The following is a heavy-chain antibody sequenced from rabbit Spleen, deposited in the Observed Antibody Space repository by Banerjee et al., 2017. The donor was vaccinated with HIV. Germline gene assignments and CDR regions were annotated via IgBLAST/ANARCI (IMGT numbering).Heavy chain of an antibody. CDR2: IYTGSIDSA. J-gene: IGHJ6*01. V-gene: IGHV1S45*01. CDR1: GVSFSGSSY. CDR3: ARDTGSSFSSYGMDL. D-gene: IGHD8-1*01. Sequence: QEQLVESGGDLVKPEGSLTLTCTASGVSFSGSSYMCWVRQAPGKGLEWIACIYTGSIDSAVYATWAKGRFTIPKTSSTTVTLQMTSLTAADTATYFCARDTGSSFSSYGMDLWGPGTLVTVS.